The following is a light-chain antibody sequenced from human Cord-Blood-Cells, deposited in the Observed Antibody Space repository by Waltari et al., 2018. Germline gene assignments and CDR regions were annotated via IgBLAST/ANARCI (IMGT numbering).Light chain of an antibody. CDR1: QSISSW. CDR3: QQYNSYST. V-gene: IGKV1-5*03. Sequence: DIQLTQSPFPLSAFVGDIVTITCRASQSISSWLAWYQQKPGKAPKLLIYKASSLESGVPSRFSGSGSGTEFTLTISSLQPDDFATYYCQQYNSYSTFGQGTKVEIK. CDR2: KAS. J-gene: IGKJ1*01.